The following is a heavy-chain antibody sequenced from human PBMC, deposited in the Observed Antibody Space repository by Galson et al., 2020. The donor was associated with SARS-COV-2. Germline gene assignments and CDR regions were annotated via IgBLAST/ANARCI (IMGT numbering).Heavy chain of an antibody. CDR2: IYYSGST. D-gene: IGHD3-10*01. CDR3: ARHFSIPQEKYMVRGVTQGFDY. Sequence: SETLSLTCTVSGGSISSYYWSWIRQPPGKGLEWIGYIYYSGSTNYNPSLKSRVTISVDTSKNQFSLKLSSVTAADTAVYYCARHFSIPQEKYMVRGVTQGFDYWGQGTLVTVSS. J-gene: IGHJ4*02. CDR1: GGSISSYY. V-gene: IGHV4-59*13.